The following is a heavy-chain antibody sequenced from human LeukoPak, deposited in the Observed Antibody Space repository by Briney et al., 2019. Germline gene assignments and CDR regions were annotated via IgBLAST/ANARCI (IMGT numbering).Heavy chain of an antibody. CDR3: ARDREDTWGSPGFFDL. D-gene: IGHD3-16*01. V-gene: IGHV1-69*04. CDR1: GGTFSSYA. CDR2: IIPILGIA. Sequence: SVKVSCKASGGTFSSYAISWVRQAPGQELEWMGRIIPILGIANYAQKFQGRVTITADKSTSTAYMELSSLRSEDTAVYFCARDREDTWGSPGFFDLWGRGTLVTVSS. J-gene: IGHJ2*01.